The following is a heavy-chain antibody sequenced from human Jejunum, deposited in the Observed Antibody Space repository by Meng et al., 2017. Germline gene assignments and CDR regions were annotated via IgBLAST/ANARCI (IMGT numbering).Heavy chain of an antibody. V-gene: IGHV4-4*02. CDR3: ARVQGDFYDNDAYYSYYDY. Sequence: GTVLVKPSVTLSCKCIASGGVMSKCLSWVRQHPGKGLEWIGDIHHSGTTNYNPSLQSRVTISVDKSENLFSMKLRSVTAADTAVYYCARVQGDFYDNDAYYSYYDYWGPGALVTVSS. D-gene: IGHD3-22*01. J-gene: IGHJ4*02. CDR2: IHHSGTT. CDR1: GGVMSKC.